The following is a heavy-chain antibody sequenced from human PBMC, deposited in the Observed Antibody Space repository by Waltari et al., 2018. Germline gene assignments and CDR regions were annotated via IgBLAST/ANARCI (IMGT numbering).Heavy chain of an antibody. J-gene: IGHJ4*02. CDR1: GFSIREYG. D-gene: IGHD3-10*01. CDR3: TRSISQGVTASDY. V-gene: IGHV3-23*04. Sequence: EVQLVASGGGLIQPGGSLSLSCAASGFSIREYGVGWVRPAPGQGLEWVSRIRASGGNVAYTDSVMGRFTISRDTSQNTVYLQMIGLRVEDTAVYYCTRSISQGVTASDYWGQGTLVTVSS. CDR2: IRASGGNV.